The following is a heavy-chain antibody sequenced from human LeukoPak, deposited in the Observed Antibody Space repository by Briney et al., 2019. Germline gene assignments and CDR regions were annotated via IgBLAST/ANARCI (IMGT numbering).Heavy chain of an antibody. V-gene: IGHV3-23*01. J-gene: IGHJ4*02. Sequence: GGSLRLSCAASGFTFNTNAMSWVRQAPGKGLEWVSTIGNTETFYADSVTGRFTISRDNSKNTVYLHMNSLRVEDTAVYYCAKDWIQFNRVFDCFDSWGQGTLVTVSS. CDR1: GFTFNTNA. CDR3: AKDWIQFNRVFDCFDS. CDR2: IGNTET. D-gene: IGHD2-21*01.